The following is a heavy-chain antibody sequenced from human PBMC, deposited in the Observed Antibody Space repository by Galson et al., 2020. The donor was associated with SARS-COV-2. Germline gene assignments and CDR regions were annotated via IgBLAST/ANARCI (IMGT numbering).Heavy chain of an antibody. V-gene: IGHV4-34*01. CDR1: GGSFSGYY. CDR3: ARGSRYSGDGWIDP. CDR2: INHRRST. J-gene: IGHJ5*02. D-gene: IGHD5-12*01. Sequence: SETLSLTCAVYGGSFSGYYWSWIRQPPGKGLEWIGEINHRRSTNYNASLKSRVAISVDTSNKQFSLKLTSVTAADTAVYFCARGSRYSGDGWIDPWGQGTLVTVSS.